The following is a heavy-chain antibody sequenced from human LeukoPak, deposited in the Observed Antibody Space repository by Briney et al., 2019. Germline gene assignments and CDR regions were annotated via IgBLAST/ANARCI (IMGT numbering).Heavy chain of an antibody. V-gene: IGHV4-59*08. CDR3: ARTDDSFRSGYDGGYYYMDV. CDR2: ISYSGST. Sequence: PDTLSPTSTLSLGSTTRYYWSTIPESPEKGVKRIRFISYSGSTIYNPSIMSRVTIFLDMSGKQICLELKSVTDADTAVYYCARTDDSFRSGYDGGYYYMDVWGKGTTVTVSS. J-gene: IGHJ6*03. D-gene: IGHD3-3*01. CDR1: LGSTTRYY.